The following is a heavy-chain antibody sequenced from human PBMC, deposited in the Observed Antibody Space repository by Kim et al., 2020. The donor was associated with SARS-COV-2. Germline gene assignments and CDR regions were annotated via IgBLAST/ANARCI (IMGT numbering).Heavy chain of an antibody. CDR1: GFTFSSYG. Sequence: GGSLRLSCAASGFTFSSYGMHWVRQAPGKGLEWVAVIWYDGSNKYYADSVKGRFTISRDNSKNTLYLQMNSLRAEDTAVYYCARDGVSLVALDAFDIRGQGTMVTVSS. CDR2: IWYDGSNK. J-gene: IGHJ3*02. V-gene: IGHV3-33*01. CDR3: ARDGVSLVALDAFDI. D-gene: IGHD5-12*01.